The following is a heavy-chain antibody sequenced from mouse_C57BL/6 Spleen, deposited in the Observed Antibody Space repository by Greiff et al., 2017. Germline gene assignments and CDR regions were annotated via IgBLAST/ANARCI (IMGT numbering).Heavy chain of an antibody. CDR2: ISNNANGYTT. CDR1: GFTFTDYY. CDR3: ARSHNYYGSKGYYYAMDY. D-gene: IGHD1-1*01. Sequence: EVNLVESGGGLVQPGGSLSLSCAASGFTFTDYYMSWVRQPPGKALEWLGFISNNANGYTTEDSASVKGRFTISRDNSQSILYLQMNALRAEDNATYYCARSHNYYGSKGYYYAMDYWGQGTSVTVSS. V-gene: IGHV7-3*01. J-gene: IGHJ4*01.